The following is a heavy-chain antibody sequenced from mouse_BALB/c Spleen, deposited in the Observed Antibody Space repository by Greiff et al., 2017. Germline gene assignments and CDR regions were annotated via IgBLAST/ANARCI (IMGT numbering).Heavy chain of an antibody. CDR1: GYTFTSYV. CDR3: ARGLLRLPDY. J-gene: IGHJ2*01. V-gene: IGHV1-14*01. CDR2: INPYNDGT. Sequence: VHVKQSGPELVKPGASVKMSCKASGYTFTSYVMHWVKQKPGQGLEWIGYINPYNDGTKYNEKFKGKATLTSDKSSSTAYMELSSLTSEDSAVYYCARGLLRLPDYWGQGTTLTVSS. D-gene: IGHD1-2*01.